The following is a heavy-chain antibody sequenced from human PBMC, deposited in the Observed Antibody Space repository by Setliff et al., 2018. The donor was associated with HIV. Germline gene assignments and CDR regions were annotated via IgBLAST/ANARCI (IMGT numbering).Heavy chain of an antibody. D-gene: IGHD4-4*01. CDR2: ISGYSGHT. CDR3: ARVGLSAVPFPTVY. Sequence: ASVKVSCKASGYTFSDYDVAWVRQAPGQGLEWMGWISGYSGHTSYAQKFQGRVTMTTDTSTSTAYMELRNLRSDDTGVYYCARVGLSAVPFPTVYWGQGTLVTVSS. J-gene: IGHJ4*02. CDR1: GYTFSDYD. V-gene: IGHV1-18*01.